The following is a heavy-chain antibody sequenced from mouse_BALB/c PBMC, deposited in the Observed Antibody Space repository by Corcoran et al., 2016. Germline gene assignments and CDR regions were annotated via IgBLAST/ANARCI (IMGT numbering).Heavy chain of an antibody. V-gene: IGHV1S29*02. Sequence: EVQLQQSGPELVKPGASVKISCKASGYTFTDYNMHWVKQSHGKSLEWIGYIYPYNGGTGYNQKFKSKATLTVDNSSSTAYMELRSLTSEDSAVYYCARTWGYSGYFDYWGQGTTLTVSS. CDR3: ARTWGYSGYFDY. CDR1: GYTFTDYN. CDR2: IYPYNGGT. J-gene: IGHJ2*01. D-gene: IGHD2-3*01.